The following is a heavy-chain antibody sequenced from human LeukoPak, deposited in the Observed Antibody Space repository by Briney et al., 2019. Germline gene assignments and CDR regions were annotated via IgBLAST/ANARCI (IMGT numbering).Heavy chain of an antibody. J-gene: IGHJ4*02. D-gene: IGHD6-19*01. CDR1: GFTFSSYG. CDR2: IWYDGSNK. V-gene: IGHV3-33*01. Sequence: GGSLRLSCAASGFTFSSYGVHWVRQAPGKGLEWVAVIWYDGSNKYYADSVKGRFTISRDNSKNTLYLQMNSLRAEDTAVYYCARDAYSSGWTFDYWGQGTLVTVSS. CDR3: ARDAYSSGWTFDY.